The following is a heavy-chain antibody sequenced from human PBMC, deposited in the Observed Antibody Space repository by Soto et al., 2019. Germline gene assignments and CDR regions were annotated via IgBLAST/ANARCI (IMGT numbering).Heavy chain of an antibody. CDR1: GLAFSNYA. CDR2: ITASGYSA. Sequence: EAQLLESGGGLVQPGGSLRLSCAASGLAFSNYAMTWVRQAPGKGLEWVSIITASGYSAYYGGAVKGGFTTSRDNSRSTLYLQMNGLRADDTAVYYCAKGDLLWDPFDFWGQGTLVTVSS. D-gene: IGHD3-16*01. J-gene: IGHJ4*02. CDR3: AKGDLLWDPFDF. V-gene: IGHV3-23*01.